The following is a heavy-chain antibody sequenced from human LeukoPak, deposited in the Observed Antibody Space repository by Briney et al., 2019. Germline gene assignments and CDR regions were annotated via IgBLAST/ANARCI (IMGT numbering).Heavy chain of an antibody. D-gene: IGHD3-22*01. V-gene: IGHV4-34*01. CDR3: ARVKVFFDSSGPIDY. CDR2: INHSGST. CDR1: GGSISSYY. Sequence: SETLSLTCTVSGGSISSYYWSWIRQPPGKGLEWIGEINHSGSTNYNPSLKSRVTISVDTSKNQFSLELSSVTAADTAVYYCARVKVFFDSSGPIDYWGQGTLVTVSS. J-gene: IGHJ4*02.